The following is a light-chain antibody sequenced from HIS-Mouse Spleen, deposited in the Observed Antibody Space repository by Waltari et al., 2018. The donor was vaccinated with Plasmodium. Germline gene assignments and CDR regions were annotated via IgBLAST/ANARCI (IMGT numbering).Light chain of an antibody. CDR2: DAS. CDR3: QQRSNWPPWT. CDR1: QSVSSY. J-gene: IGKJ1*01. Sequence: EIVLTQSTATLSLSPAERATLSCRASQSVSSYLAWYQQKPGQAPRLLIYDASNRATGIPARFSGSGSGTDFTLTISSLEPEDFAVYYCQQRSNWPPWTFGQGTKVEIK. V-gene: IGKV3-11*01.